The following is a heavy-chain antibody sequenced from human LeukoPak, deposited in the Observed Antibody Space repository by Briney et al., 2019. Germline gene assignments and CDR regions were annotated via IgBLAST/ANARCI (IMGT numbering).Heavy chain of an antibody. CDR3: ARDSSGWYHWFDP. J-gene: IGHJ5*02. Sequence: GGSLRLSCAASAFTFSTYEMNWVRQAPGKGLEWVSYISSSGSTIYYADSVKGRFTIPRDNAKNSLYLQMNSLRAEDTAVYYCARDSSGWYHWFDPWGQGTLVTVSS. D-gene: IGHD6-19*01. V-gene: IGHV3-48*03. CDR1: AFTFSTYE. CDR2: ISSSGSTI.